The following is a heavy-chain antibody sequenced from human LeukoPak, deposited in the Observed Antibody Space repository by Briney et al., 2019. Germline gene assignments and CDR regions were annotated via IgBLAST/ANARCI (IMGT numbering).Heavy chain of an antibody. CDR1: GYSISSGYY. D-gene: IGHD5-18*01. V-gene: IGHV4-38-2*02. Sequence: MPSETLSLTCAVSGYSISSGYYWGWIRQPPGKGLEWIGSIYHSGSTYYNPSLKSRVTISVDTSKNQFSLKLSSVTAADTAVYYCARETANDAFDIWGQGTMVTVSS. CDR3: ARETANDAFDI. J-gene: IGHJ3*02. CDR2: IYHSGST.